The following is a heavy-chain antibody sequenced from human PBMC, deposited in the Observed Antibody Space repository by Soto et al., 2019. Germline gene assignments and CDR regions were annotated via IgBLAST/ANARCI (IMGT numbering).Heavy chain of an antibody. CDR2: INPNSGGT. V-gene: IGHV1-2*02. Sequence: ASVKVSCKASGYTFTGYYMHWVRQAPGQGLEWMGWINPNSGGTNYAQKFQGRVTMTRDTSISTAYMELSRLRSDDTAVYYCARPYSSGYSNWFDPWGQGTLVTAPQ. D-gene: IGHD3-22*01. J-gene: IGHJ5*02. CDR3: ARPYSSGYSNWFDP. CDR1: GYTFTGYY.